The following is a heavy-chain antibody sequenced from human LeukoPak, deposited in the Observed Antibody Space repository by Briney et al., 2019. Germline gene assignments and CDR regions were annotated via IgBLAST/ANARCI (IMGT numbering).Heavy chain of an antibody. Sequence: SGGSLRLSCAASGFTFSSYAMSWVRQAPGKGLEWVSGISGRGASKYYADSVKGRFTISRDNSKNTLYLQMNSLRAEDTAVYYCAELGITMIGGVWGKGTTVTISS. J-gene: IGHJ6*04. D-gene: IGHD3-10*02. CDR1: GFTFSSYA. CDR3: AELGITMIGGV. CDR2: ISGRGASK. V-gene: IGHV3-23*01.